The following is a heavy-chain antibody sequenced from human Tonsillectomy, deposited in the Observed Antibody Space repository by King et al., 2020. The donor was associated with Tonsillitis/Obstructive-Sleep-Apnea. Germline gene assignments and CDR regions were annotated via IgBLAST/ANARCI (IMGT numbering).Heavy chain of an antibody. CDR2: IKTKADGGTR. Sequence: VQLVESGGGLVKPGGSIRLSCAASGFTFSCAWMSWVRQVPGKGLEWVGRIKTKADGGTRDYDASVKGRFTINRDDSKTTLYLEMNGLKTEDTAVYYCSTNFVGGATNDAFDIWGQGTVVTVSS. D-gene: IGHD1-26*01. CDR1: GFTFSCAW. CDR3: STNFVGGATNDAFDI. V-gene: IGHV3-15*01. J-gene: IGHJ3*02.